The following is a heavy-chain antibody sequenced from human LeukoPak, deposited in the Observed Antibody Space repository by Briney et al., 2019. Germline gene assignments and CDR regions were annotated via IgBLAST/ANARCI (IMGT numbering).Heavy chain of an antibody. J-gene: IGHJ5*02. CDR3: AREGGNGWYSGWFDP. V-gene: IGHV3-7*01. CDR1: GFTFSSYW. CDR2: IKKDGSEK. Sequence: GGSLRLSCAASGFTFSSYWMSWVRQAPGKGLEWVANIKKDGSEKKYVDSVKGRFTISRDNAENLLYLEMNSLRAEDTAVYYCAREGGNGWYSGWFDPWARESWSPSPQ. D-gene: IGHD6-19*01.